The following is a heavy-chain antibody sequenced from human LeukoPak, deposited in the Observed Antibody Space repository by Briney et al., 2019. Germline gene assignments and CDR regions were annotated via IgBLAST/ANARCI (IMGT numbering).Heavy chain of an antibody. V-gene: IGHV1-18*01. Sequence: ASVTVSCKASGYTFTSYGISWVRQAPGQGLEWMGWISAYNGNTNYAQKLQGRVTMTTDTSTSTAYMELRSLRSDDTAVYYCARSLYCSGGSCYPAAYYYYMDVWGKGTTVTVSS. CDR3: ARSLYCSGGSCYPAAYYYYMDV. D-gene: IGHD2-15*01. J-gene: IGHJ6*03. CDR1: GYTFTSYG. CDR2: ISAYNGNT.